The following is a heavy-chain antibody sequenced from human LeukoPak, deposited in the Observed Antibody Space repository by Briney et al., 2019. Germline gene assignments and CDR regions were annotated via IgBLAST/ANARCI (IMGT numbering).Heavy chain of an antibody. D-gene: IGHD3-10*01. V-gene: IGHV1-2*02. CDR2: INPKSGGT. J-gene: IGHJ4*02. Sequence: GASVKVSCKASANTLTGYYMHWVRQAPGQGLEWMGWINPKSGGTNYAQKFQGRVTMTRDTSISTAFMELSRLRSDDTAVYYCARHLSITMVRAPFYWGPGTPVTVSS. CDR3: ARHLSITMVRAPFY. CDR1: ANTLTGYY.